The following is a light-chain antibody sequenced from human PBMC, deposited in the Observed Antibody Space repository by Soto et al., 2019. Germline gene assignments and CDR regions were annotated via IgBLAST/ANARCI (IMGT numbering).Light chain of an antibody. CDR1: QVISNY. V-gene: IGKV1-33*01. CDR2: DIS. J-gene: IGKJ1*01. Sequence: DIQMTQSASSLSASVGDRVTITCQASQVISNYLNWYQQKPGKAPKLLIYDISTLEIGVPSRFSGSGSGTDFTFTITGLQPEDIATYYCQQYNSYWTFGQGTKVEIK. CDR3: QQYNSYWT.